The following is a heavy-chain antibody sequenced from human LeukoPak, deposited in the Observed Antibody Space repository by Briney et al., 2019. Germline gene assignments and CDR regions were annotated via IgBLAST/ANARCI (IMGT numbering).Heavy chain of an antibody. J-gene: IGHJ4*02. V-gene: IGHV1-8*01. CDR1: GYTFTSYD. CDR3: ARAPNSGYNRGYYFDY. D-gene: IGHD5-12*01. CDR2: MNPNSGNT. Sequence: ASVKVSCKASGYTFTSYDINWVRQATGQGLEWMGWMNPNSGNTGYAQKFQGRVTMTRNTSISTAYMELSSLRSEDTAVYYCARAPNSGYNRGYYFDYWGQGTLVTVSS.